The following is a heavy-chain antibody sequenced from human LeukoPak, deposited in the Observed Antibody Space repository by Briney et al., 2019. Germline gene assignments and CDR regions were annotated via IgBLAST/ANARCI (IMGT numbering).Heavy chain of an antibody. V-gene: IGHV1-8*01. CDR1: GYTFTSYD. J-gene: IGHJ6*03. CDR2: MNPNSGNT. CDR3: ARGLSSGSYYYYYYMDV. Sequence: ASVKVSCKASGYTFTSYDINWVRQATGQGLEWMGWMNPNSGNTGYAQKFQGRVTMTRNTSISTAYMELSSLRSEDTAVYYCARGLSSGSYYYYYYMDVWDKGTTVTVSS. D-gene: IGHD6-19*01.